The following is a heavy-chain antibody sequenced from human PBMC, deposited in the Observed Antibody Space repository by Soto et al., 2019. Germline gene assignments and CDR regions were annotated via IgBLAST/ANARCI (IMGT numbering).Heavy chain of an antibody. Sequence: QLQLQESGPGLVKPSETLSLTCTVSGGSISSSSYYWGWIRQPPGKGLEWIGSIYYSGSTYYNPSLKSRVTIPVDTSKNQFSLKLRSVTAADTAVYYCARHSFIQDRLSTYDYWGQGTLVTVSS. D-gene: IGHD3-9*01. CDR2: IYYSGST. J-gene: IGHJ4*02. CDR1: GGSISSSSYY. V-gene: IGHV4-39*01. CDR3: ARHSFIQDRLSTYDY.